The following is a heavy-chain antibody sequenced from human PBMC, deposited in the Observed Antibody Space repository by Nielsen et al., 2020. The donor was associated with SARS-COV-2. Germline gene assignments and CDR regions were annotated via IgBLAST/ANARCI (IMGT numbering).Heavy chain of an antibody. CDR3: ATGLGSGYYNY. D-gene: IGHD6-25*01. CDR1: GFTFSRHD. Sequence: ASVKVSCKGSGFTFSRHDHGITWVRQAPGQGLEWMGWVSAYNGNTNNAQKFQGRVTMTMDTSTSTAYVELRSLRSDDTAVYYCATGLGSGYYNYWGQGSLVTVSS. V-gene: IGHV1-18*04. J-gene: IGHJ4*02. CDR2: VSAYNGNT.